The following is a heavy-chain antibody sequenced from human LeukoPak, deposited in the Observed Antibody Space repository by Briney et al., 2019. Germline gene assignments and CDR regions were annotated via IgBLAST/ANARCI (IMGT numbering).Heavy chain of an antibody. Sequence: ASVKVSCKASGYTFTGYYMHWVRQATGQGLEWMGWMNPNSGNTGYAQKFQGRVTMTRNTSISTAYMELSSLRSEDTAVYYCARSSVSSSWLGYWGQGTLVTVSS. J-gene: IGHJ4*02. CDR2: MNPNSGNT. D-gene: IGHD6-13*01. CDR3: ARSSVSSSWLGY. CDR1: GYTFTGYY. V-gene: IGHV1-8*02.